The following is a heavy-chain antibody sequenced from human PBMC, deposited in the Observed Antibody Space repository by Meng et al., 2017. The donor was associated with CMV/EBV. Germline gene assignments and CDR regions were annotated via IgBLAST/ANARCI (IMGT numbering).Heavy chain of an antibody. CDR2: IRYDGSNK. CDR1: GFTFSSYG. CDR3: AKLPYDFWSGYYSGYYYYGMDV. V-gene: IGHV3-30*02. J-gene: IGHJ6*02. Sequence: LSLTCAASGFTFSSYGMHWVRQAPGKGLEWVAFIRYDGSNKYYADSVKGRFTISRDNSKNTLYLQMNSLRAEDTAVYYCAKLPYDFWSGYYSGYYYYGMDVWGQGTTVTVSS. D-gene: IGHD3-3*01.